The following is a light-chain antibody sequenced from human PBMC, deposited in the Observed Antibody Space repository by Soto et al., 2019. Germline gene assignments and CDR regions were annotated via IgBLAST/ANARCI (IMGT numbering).Light chain of an antibody. J-gene: IGKJ2*01. CDR3: QQYGSSPVT. CDR1: QSVSSSY. CDR2: GAS. V-gene: IGKV3-20*01. Sequence: EIVLTQSPGTLSLSPGERATLSCRASQSVSSSYLAWYQQKPGQAPRLLIYGASSRATGIPDRFSGSGSGTDFTLTISRLEPEDLAVYYCQQYGSSPVTFGQGTKLEIK.